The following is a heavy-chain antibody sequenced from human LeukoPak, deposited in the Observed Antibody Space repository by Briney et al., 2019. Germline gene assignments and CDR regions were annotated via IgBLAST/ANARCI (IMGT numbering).Heavy chain of an antibody. CDR1: GGSIISSNYY. D-gene: IGHD3-3*01. CDR3: ASTLRFLPYRRFDY. CDR2: IYQSGSGSS. V-gene: IGHV4-39*01. Sequence: SETLSLTCNVSGGSIISSNYYWGWIRQPPGKGLEWIGSIYQSGSGSSYYNPSLKSRVTIFGDTSKNQFFLRLSSVTAADTAVYYCASTLRFLPYRRFDYWGQGTLVTVPS. J-gene: IGHJ4*02.